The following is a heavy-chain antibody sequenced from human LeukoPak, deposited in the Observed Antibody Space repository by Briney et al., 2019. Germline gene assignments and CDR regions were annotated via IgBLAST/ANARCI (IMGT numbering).Heavy chain of an antibody. CDR2: IYHSGST. CDR3: ARSTGPSVVAAKAFFDY. V-gene: IGHV4-38-2*01. CDR1: GYSISSGYY. D-gene: IGHD2-15*01. J-gene: IGHJ4*02. Sequence: PSETLSLTCAVSGYSISSGYYWGWIRQPPGKGLEWIGSIYHSGSTYYNPSLKGRVTISVDTSKNQFSLKLSSVTAADTAVYYCARSTGPSVVAAKAFFDYWGQGTLVTVSS.